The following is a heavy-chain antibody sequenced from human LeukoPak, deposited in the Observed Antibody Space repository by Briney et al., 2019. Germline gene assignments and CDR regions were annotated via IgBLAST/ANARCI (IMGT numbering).Heavy chain of an antibody. Sequence: GGSLRLSCAASGITFSRYVMSWVRQAPGKGLEWVSLISGSGGNTYYADSVKGRFTISRDNSKNTLYLQMNSLRAEDTAVYYRAKDPTDSSGYYLYYFDFWGQGTLVTVSS. CDR1: GITFSRYV. CDR3: AKDPTDSSGYYLYYFDF. CDR2: ISGSGGNT. V-gene: IGHV3-23*01. D-gene: IGHD3-22*01. J-gene: IGHJ4*02.